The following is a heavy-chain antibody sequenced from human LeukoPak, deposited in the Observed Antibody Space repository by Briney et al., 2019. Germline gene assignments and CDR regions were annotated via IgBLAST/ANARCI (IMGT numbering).Heavy chain of an antibody. V-gene: IGHV3-74*01. D-gene: IGHD6-6*01. CDR1: GLTFSSHW. CDR2: ITNDGSST. CDR3: AKEIAARRIYYYYGMDV. Sequence: GGSLRLSCAASGLTFSSHWMHWVRQAPGKGLVWVSRITNDGSSTTYADSVKGRFTISRDNAKNTLYLQMNSLRAEDTAVYYCAKEIAARRIYYYYGMDVWDQGTTVTVSS. J-gene: IGHJ6*02.